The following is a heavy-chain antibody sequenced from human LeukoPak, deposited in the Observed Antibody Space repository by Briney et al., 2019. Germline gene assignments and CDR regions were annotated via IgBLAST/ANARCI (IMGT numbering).Heavy chain of an antibody. Sequence: GGSLRLSCAGSGFTFSDHYMDWVRQAPGKGLEWVGRIRNKANSYTTEYAASVKGRFTISRDDSKNSLYLQMNSLKTEDTAVYYCARGIVGAYGPHAFDIWGQGTMVTVSS. CDR2: IRNKANSYTT. J-gene: IGHJ3*02. D-gene: IGHD1-26*01. CDR1: GFTFSDHY. CDR3: ARGIVGAYGPHAFDI. V-gene: IGHV3-72*01.